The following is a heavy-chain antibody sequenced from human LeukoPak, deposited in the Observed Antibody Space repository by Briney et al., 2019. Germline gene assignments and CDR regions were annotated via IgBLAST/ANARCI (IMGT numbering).Heavy chain of an antibody. CDR1: GGTFSSYV. V-gene: IGHV1-69*13. CDR3: ARGGALAGFLYYYYMDV. J-gene: IGHJ6*03. CDR2: IIPILGTA. Sequence: ASVKVSCKASGGTFSSYVISWVRQVPGQGLEWMGGIIPILGTANYAQKFQGRVTITADESTSTAYMELSSLRSEDTAVYYCARGGALAGFLYYYYMDVWGNGTTVTISS. D-gene: IGHD6-19*01.